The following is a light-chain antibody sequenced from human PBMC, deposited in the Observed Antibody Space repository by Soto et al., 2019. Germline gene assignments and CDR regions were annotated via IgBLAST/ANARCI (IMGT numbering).Light chain of an antibody. Sequence: DIQMTQSPPTLSESVGDRVTITCRSSQSISGWLAWYQQKPGKAPKLLIYDASNLEGGVPSRFSGTGAGTEFTLTISSLQPEDFATYYCQQYNTYSQTFGQGTKVDI. CDR2: DAS. CDR3: QQYNTYSQT. CDR1: QSISGW. J-gene: IGKJ1*01. V-gene: IGKV1-5*01.